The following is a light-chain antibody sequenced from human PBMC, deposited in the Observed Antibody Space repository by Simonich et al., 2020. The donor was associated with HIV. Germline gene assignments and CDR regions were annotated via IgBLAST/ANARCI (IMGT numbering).Light chain of an antibody. CDR1: MLGYKY. Sequence: SYELTQPPSVSVSPGQTASITCSGDMLGYKYASGYQQKPGQSPVLVIYQDGKRPSGIPERFSGSNSGNTATLTISGTQAMDEADYYCQAWDNNNVIFGGGTKLTVL. V-gene: IGLV3-1*01. J-gene: IGLJ2*01. CDR2: QDG. CDR3: QAWDNNNVI.